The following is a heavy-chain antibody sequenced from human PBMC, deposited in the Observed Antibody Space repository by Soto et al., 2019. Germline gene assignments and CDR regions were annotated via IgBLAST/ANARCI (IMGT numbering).Heavy chain of an antibody. D-gene: IGHD3-16*01. J-gene: IGHJ6*03. Sequence: EVQLLESGGGLVQPGGSLRLSCAASGLTFGTYAMKWLRQAPGRGLECVSFISGSGRTTYYAESVKGRFTVSRDNSKSTIYLQMNSLRAEDTALYYCAKFRGPSYSYYYMDVWGKGTTVTVSS. CDR2: ISGSGRTT. CDR1: GLTFGTYA. CDR3: AKFRGPSYSYYYMDV. V-gene: IGHV3-23*01.